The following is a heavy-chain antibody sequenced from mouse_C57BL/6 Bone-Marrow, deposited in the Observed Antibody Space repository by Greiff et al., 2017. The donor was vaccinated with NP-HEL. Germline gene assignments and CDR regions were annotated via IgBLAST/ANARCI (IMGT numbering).Heavy chain of an antibody. CDR3: AYGSSPYWYFDV. V-gene: IGHV1-47*01. J-gene: IGHJ1*03. CDR2: FHPYNDDT. Sequence: QVQLQQSGAELVKPGASVKMSCKASGYTFTTYPLEWMKQNHGKSLEWIGNFHPYNDDTMYHGKFKGKATLTVEKSSSTVYLDLSRLTSDGSAVYYCAYGSSPYWYFDVWGTGTTVTVSS. CDR1: GYTFTTYP. D-gene: IGHD1-1*01.